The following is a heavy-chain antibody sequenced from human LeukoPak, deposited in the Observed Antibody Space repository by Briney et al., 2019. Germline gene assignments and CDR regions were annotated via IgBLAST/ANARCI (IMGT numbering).Heavy chain of an antibody. V-gene: IGHV3-23*01. Sequence: GGSLRLSCAASGFTFTSYGMSWVRQAPGKGLEWVSVISGSGGSTYYADSVRGRFTISRDNSKNTLYLQMNFLRAEDTAVYYCAKVRVEDLVRGVILFDFWGQGTLVTVSS. CDR2: ISGSGGST. D-gene: IGHD3-10*01. J-gene: IGHJ4*02. CDR1: GFTFTSYG. CDR3: AKVRVEDLVRGVILFDF.